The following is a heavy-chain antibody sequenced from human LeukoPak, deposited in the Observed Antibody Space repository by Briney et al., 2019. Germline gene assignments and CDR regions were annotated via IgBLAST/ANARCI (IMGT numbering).Heavy chain of an antibody. V-gene: IGHV1-18*04. Sequence: ASVKVSCKASGYTFTSYGISWVRQAPGQGLEWMGWISAYNGNTNYAQKLQGRVTMTTDTSTSTAYMELRSLRSDGTAVYYCARDQFAAAGTVGFDYWGQGTLVTVSS. D-gene: IGHD6-13*01. CDR1: GYTFTSYG. CDR2: ISAYNGNT. CDR3: ARDQFAAAGTVGFDY. J-gene: IGHJ4*02.